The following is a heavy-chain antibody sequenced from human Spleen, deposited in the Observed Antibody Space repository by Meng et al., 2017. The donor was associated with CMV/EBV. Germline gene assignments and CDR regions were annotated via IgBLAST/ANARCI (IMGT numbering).Heavy chain of an antibody. Sequence: GGSLRLSCAASGFTFSSYEMNWVRQAPGKGLEWASYISTSGSTIYYADSVKGRFTISRDNAKNSLYLQMNSLRAEDTALYYCARDSSGWYYFDYWGQGTLVTVSS. V-gene: IGHV3-48*03. CDR3: ARDSSGWYYFDY. CDR1: GFTFSSYE. J-gene: IGHJ4*02. D-gene: IGHD6-19*01. CDR2: ISTSGSTI.